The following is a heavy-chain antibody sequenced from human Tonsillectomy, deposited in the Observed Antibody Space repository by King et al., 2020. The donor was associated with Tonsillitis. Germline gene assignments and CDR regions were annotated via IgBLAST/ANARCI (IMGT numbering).Heavy chain of an antibody. CDR3: AKSGGNYWYFDL. J-gene: IGHJ2*01. D-gene: IGHD4-23*01. CDR2: ISGRGIT. V-gene: IGHV3-23*04. Sequence: VQLVESGGGLVHPGGSLRLSCAASGFTFSTYAMRWVRQAPGKGLGWVSAISGRGITFYADSVRGRFTVSRDLSKNTLSLQMNSLRAEDTAVYYCAKSGGNYWYFDLWGRGTLVTVSS. CDR1: GFTFSTYA.